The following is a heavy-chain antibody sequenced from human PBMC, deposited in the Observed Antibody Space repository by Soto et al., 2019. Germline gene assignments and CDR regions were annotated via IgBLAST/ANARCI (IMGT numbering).Heavy chain of an antibody. CDR3: ARDHGVYYGSGRGGAFDI. J-gene: IGHJ3*02. D-gene: IGHD3-10*01. Sequence: SETLSLTCTVSGGSISSYYWSWIRQPPGKGLEWIGYIYYSGSTNYNPSLKSRVTISVDTSKNQFSLKLSSVTAADTALYYCARDHGVYYGSGRGGAFDIWGQGTMVTVSS. CDR1: GGSISSYY. CDR2: IYYSGST. V-gene: IGHV4-59*01.